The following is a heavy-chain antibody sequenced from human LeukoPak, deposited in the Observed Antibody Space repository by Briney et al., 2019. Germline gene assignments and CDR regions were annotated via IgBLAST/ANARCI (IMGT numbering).Heavy chain of an antibody. J-gene: IGHJ4*02. CDR3: ARGYSGSYRLDY. CDR2: INSVGSST. CDR1: GFTFSSYW. D-gene: IGHD1-26*01. Sequence: GGSLRLSCAASGFTFSSYWMHWVRQVPGKGLVWVSRINSVGSSTSYADSVKGRFTISRDNAKSTLYLQMNSLRAEDMAVYYCARGYSGSYRLDYWGQGTLVTVSS. V-gene: IGHV3-74*01.